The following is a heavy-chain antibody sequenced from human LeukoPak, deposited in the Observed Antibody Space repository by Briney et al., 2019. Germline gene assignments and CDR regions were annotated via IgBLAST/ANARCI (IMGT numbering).Heavy chain of an antibody. V-gene: IGHV3-23*01. CDR3: AKGPRIVVVPAAGYYFDY. D-gene: IGHD2-2*01. CDR2: ISGSGGNT. Sequence: GGSLRLSCAASGFTFGSYAMSWVRQAPGKGLEWVSAISGSGGNTYYADSVKGRFTISRDNSKNTLYLQMNSLRAEDTAVYYCAKGPRIVVVPAAGYYFDYWGQGTLVTVSS. J-gene: IGHJ4*02. CDR1: GFTFGSYA.